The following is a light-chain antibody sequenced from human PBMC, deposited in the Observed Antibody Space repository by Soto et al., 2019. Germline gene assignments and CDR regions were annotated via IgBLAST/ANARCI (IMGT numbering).Light chain of an antibody. V-gene: IGLV2-14*03. CDR3: SLYTSNSVL. Sequence: QSALTQPASVSGSPGQSITISCTGTSNDVGGYNYVSWYQQHPGKAPKVIIYDVSNRPSGVSDRFSGSKSGDTASLTISGLQSEDEADYYCSLYTSNSVLFGGGTKVTVL. CDR2: DVS. CDR1: SNDVGGYNY. J-gene: IGLJ2*01.